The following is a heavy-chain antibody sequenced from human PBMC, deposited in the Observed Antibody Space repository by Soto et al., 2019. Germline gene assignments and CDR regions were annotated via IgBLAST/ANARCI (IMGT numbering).Heavy chain of an antibody. D-gene: IGHD3-9*01. CDR1: GFTFSSYA. Sequence: TGGSLRLSCAASGFTFSSYAMIWVRRAPGNGLEFVSAISGVLGSTYYADSVKGRFTVCRDSSRDTLYLQMTSLRAEDTAVSYCAMRIMIFWFDYWGQGTLVTVSS. J-gene: IGHJ4*02. CDR2: ISGVLGST. V-gene: IGHV3-23*01. CDR3: AMRIMIFWFDY.